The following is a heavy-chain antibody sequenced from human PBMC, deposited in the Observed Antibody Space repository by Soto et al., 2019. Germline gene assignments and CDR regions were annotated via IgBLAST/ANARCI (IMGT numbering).Heavy chain of an antibody. CDR1: GGTFSSYA. D-gene: IGHD2-2*01. J-gene: IGHJ6*02. Sequence: QVQLVQSGAEVKKPGSSVKVSCKASGGTFSSYAISWVRQAPGQGLEWMGGIIPIFGTANYAQKFQGRVTITADESTSTAYMELSSLRSEDTAVYYCARVLGEVVVVKKGRWSMDVWGQGTTVTVSS. V-gene: IGHV1-69*01. CDR2: IIPIFGTA. CDR3: ARVLGEVVVVKKGRWSMDV.